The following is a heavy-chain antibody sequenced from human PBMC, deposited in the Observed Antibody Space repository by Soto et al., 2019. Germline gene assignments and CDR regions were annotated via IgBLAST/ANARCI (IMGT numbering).Heavy chain of an antibody. CDR2: IWYDGSNK. CDR3: ARDRLLWFGEMGDAFDI. Sequence: GGSLRLSCAASGFTFSSYGMHWVRQAPGKGLEWVAVIWYDGSNKYYADSVKGRFTISRDNSKNTLYLQMNSLRAEDTAVYYCARDRLLWFGEMGDAFDIWGQGTMVTVSS. V-gene: IGHV3-33*01. D-gene: IGHD3-10*01. J-gene: IGHJ3*02. CDR1: GFTFSSYG.